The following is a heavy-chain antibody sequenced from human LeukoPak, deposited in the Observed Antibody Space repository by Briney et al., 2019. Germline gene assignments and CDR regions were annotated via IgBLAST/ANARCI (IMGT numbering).Heavy chain of an antibody. J-gene: IGHJ4*02. CDR1: GGSISSYY. D-gene: IGHD3-10*01. V-gene: IGHV4-59*08. CDR2: IYYSGST. CDR3: ARLNRIRGARPYYFDY. Sequence: KPSETLSLTCTVSGGSISSYYWSWIRQPPGKGLEWIGYIYYSGSTNYNPSLKSRVTISVDTSKNQFSLKLSSVTAADTAVYYCARLNRIRGARPYYFDYWGQGTLVTVSS.